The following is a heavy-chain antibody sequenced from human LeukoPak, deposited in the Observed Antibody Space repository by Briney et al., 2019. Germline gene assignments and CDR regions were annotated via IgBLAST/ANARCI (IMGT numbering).Heavy chain of an antibody. J-gene: IGHJ5*02. CDR1: GYSISSGYY. V-gene: IGHV4-38-2*02. CDR3: ARDPDVTGTTVPNWFDP. Sequence: PETLSLTCAVSGYSISSGYYWGWIRQPPGKGLEWIGSIYHSGSTYYNPSLKSRVTISVDTSKNQFSLKLSSVTAADTAVYYCARDPDVTGTTVPNWFDPWGQGTLVTVSS. D-gene: IGHD1-20*01. CDR2: IYHSGST.